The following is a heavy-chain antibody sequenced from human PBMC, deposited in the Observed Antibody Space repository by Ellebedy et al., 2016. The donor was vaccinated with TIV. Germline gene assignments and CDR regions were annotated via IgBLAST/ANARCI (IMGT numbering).Heavy chain of an antibody. J-gene: IGHJ4*02. CDR3: TSGGRGYSPTFDY. D-gene: IGHD5-18*01. Sequence: HGGSLRLSCAASGFTFSSYSMNWVRQAPGKGLEWVSYISSSTNTIYYADSVKGRFTISRDNAKNSLYLQMNSLRAEDTAVYYCTSGGRGYSPTFDYWGQGTLVTVSS. V-gene: IGHV3-48*01. CDR1: GFTFSSYS. CDR2: ISSSTNTI.